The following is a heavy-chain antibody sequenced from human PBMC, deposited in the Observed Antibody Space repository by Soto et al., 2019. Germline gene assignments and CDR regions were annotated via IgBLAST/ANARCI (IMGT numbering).Heavy chain of an antibody. D-gene: IGHD3-16*01. CDR1: GFTVSSTY. CDR2: LYSDGRA. J-gene: IGHJ4*02. Sequence: EVQLVESGGGLVQPGGSLRLSCAASGFTVSSTYMSWVRQAPGKGLEWVSVLYSDGRAYYADSLEGRFTISRHNSKNTLYLQMNSLRDEDTAVYYCARLPRGGVWGQGTLVTVSS. V-gene: IGHV3-53*04. CDR3: ARLPRGGV.